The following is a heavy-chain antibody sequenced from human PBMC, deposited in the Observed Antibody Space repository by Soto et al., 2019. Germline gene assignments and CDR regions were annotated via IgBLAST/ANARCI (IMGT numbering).Heavy chain of an antibody. J-gene: IGHJ4*02. D-gene: IGHD1-1*01. V-gene: IGHV1-18*01. CDR2: ISAHNGNT. CDR3: ARGRYGDY. Sequence: QVHLVQSGAEVKKPGASVKVSCKGSGYAFTTYGITWVRQAPGQGLEWMGWISAHNGNTNYAQKLQGSVNVTRDTSTSTAYMELRSRRSDDTAVYYCARGRYGDYWGQGALVTVSS. CDR1: GYAFTTYG.